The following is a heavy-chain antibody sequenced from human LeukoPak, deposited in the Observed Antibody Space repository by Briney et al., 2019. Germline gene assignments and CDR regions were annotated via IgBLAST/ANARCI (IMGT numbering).Heavy chain of an antibody. D-gene: IGHD1/OR15-1a*01. Sequence: GSLRLSCAASGFTFSSYAMSWVRQAPGKGLEWVSGIHDRGGSTYYVDSVRGRLTISRDNSKNTLYLQMSSLRDEDTAVYYCVAYNYYAGNNPFDYWGQGALVTVSS. CDR1: GFTFSSYA. V-gene: IGHV3-23*01. CDR3: VAYNYYAGNNPFDY. J-gene: IGHJ4*02. CDR2: IHDRGGST.